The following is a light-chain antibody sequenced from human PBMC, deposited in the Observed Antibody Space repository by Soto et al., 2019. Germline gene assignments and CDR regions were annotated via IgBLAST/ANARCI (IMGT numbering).Light chain of an antibody. Sequence: EIVMTQSPATLSVSPGERATLSCRASQSVAGNLAWYQQKPGQAPRLLIYGASTRATGITARFSGSGSGTDFTLTVSSLQSEDFAVYSCQQYNDWPPITFGQGTRLEIK. J-gene: IGKJ5*01. V-gene: IGKV3-15*01. CDR2: GAS. CDR1: QSVAGN. CDR3: QQYNDWPPIT.